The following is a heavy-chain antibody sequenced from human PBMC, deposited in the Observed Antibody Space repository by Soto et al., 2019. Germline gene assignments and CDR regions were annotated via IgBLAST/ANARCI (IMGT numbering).Heavy chain of an antibody. Sequence: ASVKVSCKASGYTFTSYDINWVRQATGQGLEWMGWMNPNSGNTGYAQKFQGRVTMTRNTSISTAYMELSSLRSEDTAVYYCARGPTVTTKDYYYYYYMDVWGKGTTVTVSS. D-gene: IGHD4-17*01. J-gene: IGHJ6*03. CDR1: GYTFTSYD. V-gene: IGHV1-8*01. CDR3: ARGPTVTTKDYYYYYYMDV. CDR2: MNPNSGNT.